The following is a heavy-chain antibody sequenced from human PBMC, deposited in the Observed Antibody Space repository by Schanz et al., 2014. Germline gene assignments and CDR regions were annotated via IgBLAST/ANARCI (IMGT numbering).Heavy chain of an antibody. V-gene: IGHV3-21*01. J-gene: IGHJ4*02. CDR2: ISSTSSYI. CDR3: VPMSIAAH. CDR1: GFTFSNYS. Sequence: VQLVESGGGVVRPGRSLRLSCATSGFTFSNYSMNWVRQAPGKGLEWVSSISSTSSYIFYADSVKGRFTISRDNAKNSLYLQMNSLRAEDTAVYYCVPMSIAAHWGQGTLVTVSS. D-gene: IGHD6-6*01.